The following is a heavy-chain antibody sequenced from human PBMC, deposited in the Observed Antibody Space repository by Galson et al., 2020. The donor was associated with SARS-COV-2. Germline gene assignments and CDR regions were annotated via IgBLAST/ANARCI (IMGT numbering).Heavy chain of an antibody. Sequence: GESLKISCAASGFTFSSYIMNWVRQAPGKGLEWVSYISSSSSTIYYADSVKGRFTISRDNAKNSLYLQMNSLRDEDTAVYYCARDLGGSGWYWGQGTLVTVSS. CDR2: ISSSSSTI. CDR3: ARDLGGSGWY. V-gene: IGHV3-48*02. J-gene: IGHJ4*02. CDR1: GFTFSSYI. D-gene: IGHD6-19*01.